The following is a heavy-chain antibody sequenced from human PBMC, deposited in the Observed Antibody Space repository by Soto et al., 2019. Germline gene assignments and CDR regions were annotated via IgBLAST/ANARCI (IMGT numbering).Heavy chain of an antibody. D-gene: IGHD1-7*01. Sequence: VASVKVSCKASGYTFTSYGISWVRQAPGQGLEWMGWISAYNGNTNYAQKLQGRVTMTTDTSTSTAYMELRSLRSDDTAVYYCARDIDQNWNYVSYYYYYGMDVWGQGTTVTVYS. CDR2: ISAYNGNT. CDR3: ARDIDQNWNYVSYYYYYGMDV. J-gene: IGHJ6*02. V-gene: IGHV1-18*01. CDR1: GYTFTSYG.